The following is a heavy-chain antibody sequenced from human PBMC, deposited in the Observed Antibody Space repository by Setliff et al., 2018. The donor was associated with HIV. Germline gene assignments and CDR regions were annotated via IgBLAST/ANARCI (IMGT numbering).Heavy chain of an antibody. D-gene: IGHD2-2*01. CDR1: GFTFSTNS. V-gene: IGHV3-21*01. CDR3: ARVGYCSSTSCYDY. Sequence: NPGGSLRLSCEASGFTFSTNSMNWVRQAPGKGLEWVSSISRSSSDIYYADSVKGRFTVSRDNAKNSLYLQMNSLRAEDTAVYYCARVGYCSSTSCYDYWGQGTLVTVSS. J-gene: IGHJ4*02. CDR2: ISRSSSDI.